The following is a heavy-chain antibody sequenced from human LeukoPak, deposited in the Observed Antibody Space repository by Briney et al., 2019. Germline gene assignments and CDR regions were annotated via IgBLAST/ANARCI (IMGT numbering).Heavy chain of an antibody. V-gene: IGHV3-30*18. CDR3: AKAAPGRITVAGYFDY. CDR1: GFTFSTYG. D-gene: IGHD6-19*01. CDR2: VSYDGSNK. J-gene: IGHJ4*02. Sequence: SGGSLRLSCAASGFTFSTYGMHWVRQAPGKGLEWVAFVSYDGSNKYYGDSVKGRFTISRDKSKNMLYLQMNSLRGEDTAVYYCAKAAPGRITVAGYFDYWGQGTLVTVSS.